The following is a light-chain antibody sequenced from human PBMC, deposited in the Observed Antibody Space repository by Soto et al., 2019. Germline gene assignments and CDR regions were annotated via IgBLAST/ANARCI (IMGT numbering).Light chain of an antibody. J-gene: IGKJ2*02. Sequence: DIQMTQSPSTLSASVGDRVTITCRASQSISSWLAWYQQKPGKAPKLLIYKASSLESGVPSRFSGSGSGTEFTLTISSLQPDYFATYYCQQYNSSWTFGQGTKLEIK. V-gene: IGKV1-5*03. CDR3: QQYNSSWT. CDR1: QSISSW. CDR2: KAS.